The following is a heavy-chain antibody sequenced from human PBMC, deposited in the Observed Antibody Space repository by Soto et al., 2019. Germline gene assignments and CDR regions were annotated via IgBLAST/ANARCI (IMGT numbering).Heavy chain of an antibody. D-gene: IGHD5-18*01. CDR3: ARERGYSYGSDYGMDV. CDR2: IYYSGST. CDR1: GGSISSYY. Sequence: SETLSLTCTVSGGSISSYYWSWIRQPPGKGLEWIGYIYYSGSTNYNPSLKSRVTISVDTSKNQFSLKLSSVTAADTAVYYRARERGYSYGSDYGMDVWGQGTTVTVSS. J-gene: IGHJ6*02. V-gene: IGHV4-59*01.